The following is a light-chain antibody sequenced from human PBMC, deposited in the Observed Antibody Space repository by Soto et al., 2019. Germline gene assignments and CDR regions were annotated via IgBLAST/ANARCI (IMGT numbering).Light chain of an antibody. CDR2: DVN. CDR3: CSYASSSTRVI. Sequence: QSALTQPASVSGSPGQSITISCTRTGSDVGGYNFVSWYQQHPGKAPKLMIYDVNIRPSGVSNRFSGSKSGNTASLTISGLQAEDEADYYCCSYASSSTRVIFGGGTKLTVL. J-gene: IGLJ2*01. CDR1: GSDVGGYNF. V-gene: IGLV2-14*03.